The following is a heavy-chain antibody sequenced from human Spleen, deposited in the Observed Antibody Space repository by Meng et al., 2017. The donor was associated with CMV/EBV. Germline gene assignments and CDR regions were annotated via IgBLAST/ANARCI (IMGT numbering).Heavy chain of an antibody. J-gene: IGHJ5*02. CDR1: GGSFSGYY. D-gene: IGHD2-2*01. Sequence: QVQLQPWGAGLLKPSETLSLTCAVYGGSFSGYYWSWIRQPPGKGLEWIGEINHSGSTNYNPSLKSRVTISVDTSKNQFSLKLSSVTAADTAVNYCASLRGDYCSSTSCYVDPWGQGTLVTVSS. V-gene: IGHV4-34*01. CDR3: ASLRGDYCSSTSCYVDP. CDR2: INHSGST.